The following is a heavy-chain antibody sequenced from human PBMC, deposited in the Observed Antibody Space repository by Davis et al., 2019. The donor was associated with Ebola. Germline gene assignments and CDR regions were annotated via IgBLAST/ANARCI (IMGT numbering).Heavy chain of an antibody. CDR2: INHSGST. V-gene: IGHV4-39*07. CDR1: GGSISSSSYY. J-gene: IGHJ6*02. Sequence: SETLSLTCTVSGGSISSSSYYWGWIRQPPGKGLEWIGEINHSGSTNYNPSLKSRVTISVDTSKNQFSLKLSSVTAADTAVYHCARGPSWLGMDVWGQGTTVTVSS. CDR3: ARGPSWLGMDV. D-gene: IGHD5-24*01.